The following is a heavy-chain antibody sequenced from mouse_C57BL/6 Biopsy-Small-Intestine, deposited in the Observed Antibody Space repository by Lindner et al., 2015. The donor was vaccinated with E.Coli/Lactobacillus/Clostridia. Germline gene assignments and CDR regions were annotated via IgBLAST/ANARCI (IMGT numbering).Heavy chain of an antibody. V-gene: IGHV1-55*01. D-gene: IGHD3-2*02. J-gene: IGHJ2*01. Sequence: SVKVSCKTSGGTFSFYAISWVRQAPGQGLEWMGSFITVFGTTSYAQKFQGRVTITADASTNIAYMELSSLRSEDTAVYYCARGPSQADRNYFDHWGQGTLVTVSS. CDR2: FITVFGTT. CDR3: ARGPSQADRNYFDH. CDR1: GGTFSFYA.